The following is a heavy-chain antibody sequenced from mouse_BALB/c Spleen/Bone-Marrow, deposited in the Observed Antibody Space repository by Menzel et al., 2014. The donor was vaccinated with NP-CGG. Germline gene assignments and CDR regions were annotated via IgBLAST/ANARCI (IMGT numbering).Heavy chain of an antibody. CDR2: ISNLAYSI. CDR1: GFTFSDYG. D-gene: IGHD1-1*01. Sequence: EVKLVESGGGLVQPGGSRKLSCAASGFTFSDYGVAWVRQAPGKGPEWVAFISNLAYSIYYADTVTGRFTISRENAKNTLYLEMSSLRSEDTAMYYCARDQVYYYGSSYGYFDVWGAGTTVTVSS. J-gene: IGHJ1*01. CDR3: ARDQVYYYGSSYGYFDV. V-gene: IGHV5-15*02.